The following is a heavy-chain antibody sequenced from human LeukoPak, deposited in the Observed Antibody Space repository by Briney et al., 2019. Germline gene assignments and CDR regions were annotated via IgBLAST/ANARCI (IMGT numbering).Heavy chain of an antibody. CDR1: GGSISNYF. D-gene: IGHD2-2*01. Sequence: SETLSLTCTVSGGSISNYFWSWIRQPPGKGLEWIGYIYYSGSTNYNPSLKSRVTISVDTSKNQFSLKLSSVTAADTAVYYCARYCSSTSCYSDYWGQGTLVTVSS. CDR2: IYYSGST. CDR3: ARYCSSTSCYSDY. J-gene: IGHJ4*02. V-gene: IGHV4-59*12.